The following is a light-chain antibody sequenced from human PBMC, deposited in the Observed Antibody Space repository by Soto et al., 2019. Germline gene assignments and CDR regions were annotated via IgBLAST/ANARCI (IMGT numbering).Light chain of an antibody. CDR1: QTIKNY. CDR2: AAS. CDR3: QQSFSTPWT. V-gene: IGKV1-39*01. Sequence: DIQMTQSPSSLSASVGDRVTITCRAGQTIKNYLNWYQQKPGKAPNLLIYAASYLQSGVPPRFSGSGSGTDFTLTISSLQPEDFATYYCQQSFSTPWTFGQGTKVDIK. J-gene: IGKJ1*01.